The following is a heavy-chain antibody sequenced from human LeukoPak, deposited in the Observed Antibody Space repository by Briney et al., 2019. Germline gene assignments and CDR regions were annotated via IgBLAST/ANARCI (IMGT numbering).Heavy chain of an antibody. J-gene: IGHJ3*02. Sequence: GCSLRLSCSASGFTFNTYTMNLFGQARGQWLAWISYLSSGSDSIFYADSVKGRFTISRDNAKNSLYLQMNSLRAEDTAVYYCARLAAPDAFDIWGQGTMVTVSS. D-gene: IGHD6-13*01. CDR3: ARLAAPDAFDI. CDR2: LSSGSDSI. CDR1: GFTFNTYT. V-gene: IGHV3-48*04.